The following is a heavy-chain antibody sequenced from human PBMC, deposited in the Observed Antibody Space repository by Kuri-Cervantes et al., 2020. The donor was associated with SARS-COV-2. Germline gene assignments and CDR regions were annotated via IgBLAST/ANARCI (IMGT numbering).Heavy chain of an antibody. J-gene: IGHJ4*02. CDR1: GYTFTNYY. D-gene: IGHD3-22*01. CDR2: INPSGGST. Sequence: ASVKVCCKASGYTFTNYYMHWVRQAPGQGLEWVGIINPSGGSTSSAQKFQGILTMTRDTSITTAYMEPSSLTSEDTAVYYCARGPYYDSSGHHLNADYWGQGTLVTVSS. V-gene: IGHV1-46*01. CDR3: ARGPYYDSSGHHLNADY.